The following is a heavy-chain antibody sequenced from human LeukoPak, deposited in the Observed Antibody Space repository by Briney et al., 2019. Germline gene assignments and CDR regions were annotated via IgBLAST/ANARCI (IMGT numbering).Heavy chain of an antibody. CDR1: GFTFSDHY. V-gene: IGHV3-72*01. J-gene: IGHJ5*02. CDR2: TRNKANSYTT. CDR3: ARDLEGGP. D-gene: IGHD3-16*01. Sequence: PGGSLRLSCAASGFTFSDHYMDWVRQAPGKGLEWVGRTRNKANSYTTEYAASVKGRFTISRDDSKNSLYLQMNSLKTEDTAVYYCARDLEGGPWGQGTLVTVSS.